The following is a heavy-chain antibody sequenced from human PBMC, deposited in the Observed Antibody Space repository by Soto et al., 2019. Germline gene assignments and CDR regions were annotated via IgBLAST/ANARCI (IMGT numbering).Heavy chain of an antibody. CDR2: IYYSGST. CDR3: ARRPAMVTVNWFDP. J-gene: IGHJ5*02. D-gene: IGHD5-18*01. Sequence: PSETLSLTCTVSGGSISSSSYYWGWIRQPPGKGLEWIGSIYYSGSTYYNPSLKNRVTISVDTSKNQFSLKLSSVTAADTAVYYCARRPAMVTVNWFDPWGQGTLVTVSS. CDR1: GGSISSSSYY. V-gene: IGHV4-39*01.